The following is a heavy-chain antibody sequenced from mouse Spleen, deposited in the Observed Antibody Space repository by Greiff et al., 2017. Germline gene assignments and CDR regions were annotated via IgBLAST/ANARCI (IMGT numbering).Heavy chain of an antibody. Sequence: EVQLQQSGPELVKPGASVKISCKASGYSFTGYYMNWVKQSPEKSLEWIGEINPSTGGTTYNQKFKAKATLTVDKSSSTAYMQLKSLTSEDSAVYYCARGNGSELGYAMDYWGQGTSVTVSS. V-gene: IGHV1-42*01. J-gene: IGHJ4*01. CDR2: INPSTGGT. D-gene: IGHD2-2*01. CDR3: ARGNGSELGYAMDY. CDR1: GYSFTGYY.